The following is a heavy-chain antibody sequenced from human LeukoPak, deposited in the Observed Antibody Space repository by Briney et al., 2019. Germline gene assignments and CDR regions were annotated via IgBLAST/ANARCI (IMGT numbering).Heavy chain of an antibody. CDR3: ARSRILYSYGPSSGYFDY. Sequence: SETLSLTCTVSGGSISGGSYYWSWIRQPPGKGLEWIGFIYTSGSTNYNPSLKSRVTMSVDTSKNQFSLKLSSVTAADTAVYYCARSRILYSYGPSSGYFDYWGQGTLVTVSS. CDR1: GGSISGGSYY. V-gene: IGHV4-61*01. D-gene: IGHD5-18*01. CDR2: IYTSGST. J-gene: IGHJ4*02.